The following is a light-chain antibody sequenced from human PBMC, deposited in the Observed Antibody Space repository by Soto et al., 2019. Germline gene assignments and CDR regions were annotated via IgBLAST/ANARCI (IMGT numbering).Light chain of an antibody. CDR3: AAWDDSLNGGV. J-gene: IGLJ3*02. V-gene: IGLV1-44*01. CDR2: SNN. Sequence: QSVLTQPPSASGTPGQRFTISCSGSSSNIGSNTVNWYQQLPGTAPKLLIYSNNQRPAGVPDRFSGSKSGTSASLAISGLQSDDEADYHCAAWDDSLNGGVFGGGTKLTVL. CDR1: SSNIGSNT.